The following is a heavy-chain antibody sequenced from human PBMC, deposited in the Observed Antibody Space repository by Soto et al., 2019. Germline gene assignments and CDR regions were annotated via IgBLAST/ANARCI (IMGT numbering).Heavy chain of an antibody. D-gene: IGHD3-16*01. Sequence: PGGSLRLSCAASGFTFSSYDMHWVRQGRGKGLEWVSGIGTAGDTTYPGSVKGRFTISRENAKNSLYLQMNSLRAGDTAVYYCVRVGGNAFDIWGQGTLVTVSS. V-gene: IGHV3-13*01. CDR2: IGTAGDT. J-gene: IGHJ3*02. CDR1: GFTFSSYD. CDR3: VRVGGNAFDI.